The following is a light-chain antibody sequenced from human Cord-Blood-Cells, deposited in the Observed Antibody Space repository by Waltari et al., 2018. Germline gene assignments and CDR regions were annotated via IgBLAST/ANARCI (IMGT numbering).Light chain of an antibody. CDR3: CSYAGSSTLV. CDR1: SSDVGSSNL. Sequence: QSALTQPASVSGSPGQSITIPCTGTSSDVGSSNLVSWYQQHPGNAPKLMIYEVSKRPSGVSNRFSGSKSGNTASLTISGLQAEDEADYYCCSYAGSSTLVFGGGTKLTVL. J-gene: IGLJ3*02. CDR2: EVS. V-gene: IGLV2-23*02.